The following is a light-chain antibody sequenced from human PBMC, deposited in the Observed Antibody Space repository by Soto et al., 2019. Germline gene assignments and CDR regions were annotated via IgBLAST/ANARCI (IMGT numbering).Light chain of an antibody. CDR1: QSTSRW. CDR3: QQYSRYST. J-gene: IGKJ1*01. Sequence: DIQMTQSPSTLSASVGDRVTITCRASQSTSRWLAWYQQKPGKAPELLIYDASTLESGVPSRFSGSGSGTEFPLTISSLQPDDFATYYCQQYSRYSTFGQGTKVEIK. CDR2: DAS. V-gene: IGKV1-5*01.